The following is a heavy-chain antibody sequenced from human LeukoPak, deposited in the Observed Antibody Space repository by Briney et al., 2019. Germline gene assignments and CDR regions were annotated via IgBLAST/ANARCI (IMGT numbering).Heavy chain of an antibody. Sequence: PSGTLSPTCAVSGGSISSSNWWSWVRQPPGKGLEWIGEIYHSGSTNYNPSLKGRVTISVDKSKNQFSLNVSSVTAADTAVYYCARAEVVGAHLRSGYFQHWGQGTLVIVSS. J-gene: IGHJ1*01. CDR1: GGSISSSNW. V-gene: IGHV4-4*02. D-gene: IGHD1-26*01. CDR2: IYHSGST. CDR3: ARAEVVGAHLRSGYFQH.